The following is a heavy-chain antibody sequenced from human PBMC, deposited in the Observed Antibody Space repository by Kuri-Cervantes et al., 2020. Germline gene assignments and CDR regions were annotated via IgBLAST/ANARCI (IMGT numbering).Heavy chain of an antibody. D-gene: IGHD2-21*01. CDR2: IRFDESKQ. J-gene: IGHJ4*02. V-gene: IGHV3-30*02. CDR1: RFTFSNYD. Sequence: GEPLKISCAPSRFTFSNYDLPWVRLPPGKGLEWVTFIRFDESKQFYSDSVKGRFTISRENSKNTLLLQMNSLNPEDTAGYYCAKLLGRSGRDYWGQGTLVTVSS. CDR3: AKLLGRSGRDY.